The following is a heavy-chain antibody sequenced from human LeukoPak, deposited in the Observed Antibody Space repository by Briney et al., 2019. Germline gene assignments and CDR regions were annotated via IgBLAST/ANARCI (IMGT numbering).Heavy chain of an antibody. J-gene: IGHJ4*02. CDR2: ISYDGSNK. D-gene: IGHD3-10*01. Sequence: GRSLRLSCAASGFTFSSYAMHWVRQAPGKGLEWVAVISYDGSNKYYADSVKGRFTISRDNSKNTLYLQMNSLRAEDTAVYYCARDPSYGSGSYGFDYWGQGTLVTVSS. CDR1: GFTFSSYA. V-gene: IGHV3-30-3*01. CDR3: ARDPSYGSGSYGFDY.